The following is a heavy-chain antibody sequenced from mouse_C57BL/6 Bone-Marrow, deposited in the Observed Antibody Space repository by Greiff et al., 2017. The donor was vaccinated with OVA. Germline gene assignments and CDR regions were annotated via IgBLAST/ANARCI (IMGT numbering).Heavy chain of an antibody. J-gene: IGHJ4*01. CDR3: ATVVAPHYYAMDY. D-gene: IGHD1-1*01. CDR2: IYRGSGST. CDR1: GYTFTSYW. V-gene: IGHV1-55*01. Sequence: QVQLQQPGAELVKPGASVKMSCKASGYTFTSYWITWVKQRPGQGLEWIGDIYRGSGSTNYNEKFKSKATLTVDTSSSTAYMQISSLTSEDSAVYYFATVVAPHYYAMDYWGQGTSVTVSS.